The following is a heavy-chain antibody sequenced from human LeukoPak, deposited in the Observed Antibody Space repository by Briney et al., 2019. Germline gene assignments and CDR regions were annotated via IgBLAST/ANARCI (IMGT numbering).Heavy chain of an antibody. CDR2: ISTSGSI. V-gene: IGHV4-4*07. CDR1: GGSISSYY. CDR3: ARAVTGTADFDY. D-gene: IGHD6-19*01. J-gene: IGHJ4*02. Sequence: PSETLSLTCTVSGGSISSYYWNWIRQPAGKGLEWIGRISTSGSINYNPSLKSRLTMSVDTSKSQLSLKLSSVTAADTAVYYCARAVTGTADFDYWGQGTLVTVSS.